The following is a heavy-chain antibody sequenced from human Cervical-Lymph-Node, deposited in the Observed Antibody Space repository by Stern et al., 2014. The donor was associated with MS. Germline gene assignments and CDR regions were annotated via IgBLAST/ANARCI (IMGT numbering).Heavy chain of an antibody. CDR2: ISPYNGNT. Sequence: VQLVESGAEVKKPGASVNVSCKPSGYTFTYYAISWIRQAPGQGLEWVGWISPYNGNTNFVQKLQGRVAMTTDTSTSTAYMELRSLRSDDTAVYYCARDDDYTRRAIDYWGQGTLVTVSS. D-gene: IGHD4-11*01. CDR1: GYTFTYYA. CDR3: ARDDDYTRRAIDY. V-gene: IGHV1-18*01. J-gene: IGHJ4*02.